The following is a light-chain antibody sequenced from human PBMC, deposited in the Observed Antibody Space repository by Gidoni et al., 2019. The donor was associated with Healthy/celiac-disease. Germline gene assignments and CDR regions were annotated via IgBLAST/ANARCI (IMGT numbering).Light chain of an antibody. CDR2: KAS. CDR1: QSISSW. J-gene: IGKJ2*04. CDR3: QQYRGS. Sequence: DIQMTQSPSTLSASVGDRVTITCRASQSISSWLAWYQQKPGKATKLLIYKASSLESGVPSRFSGSGSGTEFTLTISSLQPDDLATYYCQQYRGSFGQGTKLEIK. V-gene: IGKV1-5*03.